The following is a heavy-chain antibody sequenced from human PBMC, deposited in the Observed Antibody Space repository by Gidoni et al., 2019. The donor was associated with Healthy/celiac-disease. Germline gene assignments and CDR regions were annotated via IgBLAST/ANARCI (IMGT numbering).Heavy chain of an antibody. CDR1: GFTFSSYG. V-gene: IGHV3-30*18. CDR2: ISYDGSNK. Sequence: QVQLVESGGGVVQPGRSLRLSCAASGFTFSSYGMPWVRQAPGKGLEWVAVISYDGSNKYYADSVKGRFTISRDNSKNTLYLQMNSLRAEDTAVYYCAKDSRYCSSTSCYVFNYFDYWGQGTLVTVSS. D-gene: IGHD2-2*01. J-gene: IGHJ4*02. CDR3: AKDSRYCSSTSCYVFNYFDY.